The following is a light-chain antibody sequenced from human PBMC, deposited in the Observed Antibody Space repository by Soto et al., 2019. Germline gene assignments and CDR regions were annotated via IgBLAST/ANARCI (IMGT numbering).Light chain of an antibody. CDR1: SSDVGGYNS. CDR2: DVS. J-gene: IGLJ1*01. CDR3: SSYATGGSYV. Sequence: QSVLTQPASVSGSPGQSIPISCPGTSSDVGGYNSVSWYQQHPGKAPKLLIYDVSNRPSGVSNRFSGSKSGNTASLTISGLQAEDEADYYCSSYATGGSYVFGTGTKVTVL. V-gene: IGLV2-14*01.